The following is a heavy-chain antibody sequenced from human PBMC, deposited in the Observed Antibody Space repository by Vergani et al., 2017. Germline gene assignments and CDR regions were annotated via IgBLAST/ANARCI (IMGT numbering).Heavy chain of an antibody. Sequence: QVQLQESGPGLVKPSQTLSLTCTVSGGSISSGGYYWSWIRQHPGKGLEWIGYIYYSGSTYYNPSLKSRVTISVDTSKNQFSLKLSSVTAADTAVYYCVKGRPPVLRYYDISVYWGQGTLVTVSS. CDR3: VKGRPPVLRYYDISVY. J-gene: IGHJ4*02. CDR1: GGSISSGGYY. D-gene: IGHD3-9*01. CDR2: IYYSGST. V-gene: IGHV4-31*03.